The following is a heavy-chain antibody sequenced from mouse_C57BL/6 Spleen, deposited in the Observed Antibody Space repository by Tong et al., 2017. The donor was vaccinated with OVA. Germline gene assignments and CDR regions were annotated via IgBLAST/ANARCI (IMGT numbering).Heavy chain of an antibody. J-gene: IGHJ3*01. D-gene: IGHD2-1*01. V-gene: IGHV5-17*02. CDR2: ISSGSSTI. CDR3: ARGMVTTRAY. Sequence: EFTFSSFGMHWVRQAPEKGLEWVAYISSGSSTIYYADTVKCRFTISRDNPKNNRFRQMTRRRSEDTDMYYCARGMVTTRAYWGKGTLVTVSA. CDR1: EFTFSSFG.